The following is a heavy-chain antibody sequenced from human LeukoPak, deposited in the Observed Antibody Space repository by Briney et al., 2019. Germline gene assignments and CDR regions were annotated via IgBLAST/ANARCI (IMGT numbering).Heavy chain of an antibody. J-gene: IGHJ5*02. D-gene: IGHD6-13*01. Sequence: SETLSLTCTVSGTSMSSSRYYWGWIRQPPGKGLEWIGSIYYTGTTYYNPSLKSRVTISVDTSQNHFSLKMSSVTAADTAVYYCARGRYSSRFNWFDPWGQGTLVTVSS. CDR1: GTSMSSSRYY. V-gene: IGHV4-39*02. CDR2: IYYTGTT. CDR3: ARGRYSSRFNWFDP.